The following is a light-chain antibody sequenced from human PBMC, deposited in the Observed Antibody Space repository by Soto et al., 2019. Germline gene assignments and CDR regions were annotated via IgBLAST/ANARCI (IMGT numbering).Light chain of an antibody. V-gene: IGKV1-9*01. CDR3: QQLRSYPST. J-gene: IGKJ4*01. CDR1: QDISSS. CDR2: AAS. Sequence: IQLTQSPSSLSASVGDRVTITCRASQDISSSLAWYHQKPGKAPKLLIYAASILQSGVPSRFSGSGLATDFTLTISRLQAEDFSSYFCQQLRSYPSTFGGGTKVYIK.